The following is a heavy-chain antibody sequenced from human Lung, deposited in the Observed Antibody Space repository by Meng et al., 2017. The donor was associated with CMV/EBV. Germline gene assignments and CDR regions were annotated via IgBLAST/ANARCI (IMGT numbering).Heavy chain of an antibody. CDR2: IPHRGSS. Sequence: QVQLRESGPALVKPPENLSLTCAVSGASITNHNWWAWVRQPPGKGLEWIGEIPHRGSSAYNPSLKSRVSMSIDKSKNQFSLKLTSVTAADTAVYHCLRRSGGSVWGQGTLVTVSS. J-gene: IGHJ1*01. CDR1: GASITNHNW. CDR3: LRRSGGSV. D-gene: IGHD3-10*01. V-gene: IGHV4-4*03.